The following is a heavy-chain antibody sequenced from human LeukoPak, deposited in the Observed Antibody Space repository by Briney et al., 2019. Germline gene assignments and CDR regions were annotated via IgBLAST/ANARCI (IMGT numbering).Heavy chain of an antibody. D-gene: IGHD3-3*01. CDR3: AREVRFLEWLMDV. CDR1: GFTFSSYW. V-gene: IGHV3-7*01. Sequence: TGGSLRLSCAASGFTFSSYWMSWVRQAPGEGMELVANIKQDGSEKYYVDSVKGRFAISRDNAKNSLYLQMNSLRAEDTAVYYCAREVRFLEWLMDVWGKGTTVTVSS. CDR2: IKQDGSEK. J-gene: IGHJ6*04.